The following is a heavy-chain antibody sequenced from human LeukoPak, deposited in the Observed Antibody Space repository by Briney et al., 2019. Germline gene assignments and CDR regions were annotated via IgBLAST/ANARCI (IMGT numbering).Heavy chain of an antibody. CDR1: GYTFTSYA. CDR2: INAGDGNT. Sequence: ASVKVSCKASGYTFTSYAMHWVRQAPGQRLEWMGWINAGDGNTKYSQKFQGRVTITRDTSASTAYMELSSLRSEDTAVYYCARVVDVNSYGLFDYWGQGTLVTVSS. D-gene: IGHD5-18*01. J-gene: IGHJ4*02. V-gene: IGHV1-3*01. CDR3: ARVVDVNSYGLFDY.